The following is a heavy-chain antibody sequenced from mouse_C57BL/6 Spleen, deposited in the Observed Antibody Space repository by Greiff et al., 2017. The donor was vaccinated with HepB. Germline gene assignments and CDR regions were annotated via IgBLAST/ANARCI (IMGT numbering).Heavy chain of an antibody. J-gene: IGHJ1*03. V-gene: IGHV5-9*01. Sequence: DVQLVESGGGLVKPGGSLKLSCAASGFTFSSYTMSWVRQTPEKRLEWVATISGGGGNTYYPDSVKGRFTISRDNAKNTLYLQMSSLRSEDTALYYCARRDYDWNWYFDVWGTGTTVTVSS. D-gene: IGHD2-4*01. CDR2: ISGGGGNT. CDR3: ARRDYDWNWYFDV. CDR1: GFTFSSYT.